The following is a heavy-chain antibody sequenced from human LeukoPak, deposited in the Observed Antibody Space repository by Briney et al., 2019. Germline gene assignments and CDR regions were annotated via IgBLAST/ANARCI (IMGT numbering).Heavy chain of an antibody. CDR3: ARLGAASTFDY. Sequence: SDTLSLTCTVSGSSISGYYWTWIRQPAGTGLELIRHVYTRGNTNYPPSLESRVTMSVDMSKNQFSLKLRSVTAADTAVYYCARLGAASTFDYWGQGTLVTVSS. D-gene: IGHD1-26*01. V-gene: IGHV4-4*07. J-gene: IGHJ4*02. CDR1: GSSISGYY. CDR2: VYTRGNT.